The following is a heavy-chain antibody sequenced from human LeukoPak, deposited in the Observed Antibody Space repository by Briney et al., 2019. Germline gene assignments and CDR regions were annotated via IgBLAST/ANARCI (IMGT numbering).Heavy chain of an antibody. V-gene: IGHV3-30*04. J-gene: IGHJ4*02. D-gene: IGHD6-13*01. CDR1: GFTFSSYA. CDR3: ARDNDLVAAGYYFDY. Sequence: GRSLRLSCAASGFTFSSYAMHWVRQAPGKGLEWVAVISYDGSNKYNADSVKGRFTMSRDNSKNTLYLQMNSLRAEDTAVCYCARDNDLVAAGYYFDYWGQGTLVTVSS. CDR2: ISYDGSNK.